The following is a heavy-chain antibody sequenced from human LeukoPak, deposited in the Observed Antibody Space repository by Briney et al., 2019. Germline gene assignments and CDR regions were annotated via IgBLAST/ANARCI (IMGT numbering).Heavy chain of an antibody. V-gene: IGHV4-59*08. J-gene: IGHJ4*02. D-gene: IGHD2-2*01. CDR3: AGRPSRSRPIDY. Sequence: SETLSLTCTVSGGSISSYYWSWIRQPPGKGLEWIGYIYYSGSTNYNPSLKSRVTISVDTSKNQFSLKLSSVTAADTAVYYCAGRPSRSRPIDYWGQGTLVTVSS. CDR2: IYYSGST. CDR1: GGSISSYY.